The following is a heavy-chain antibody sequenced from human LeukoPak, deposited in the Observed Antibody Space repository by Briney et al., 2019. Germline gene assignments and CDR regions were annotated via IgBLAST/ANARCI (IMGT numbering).Heavy chain of an antibody. V-gene: IGHV4-31*11. CDR1: GGSISTSYW. D-gene: IGHD2-2*01. J-gene: IGHJ4*02. CDR3: ARGDQLPYYFDY. Sequence: SETLSLTCVVSGGSISTSYWWSWVRQPPGKGLEWIGYIYYSGSTYYNPSLKSRLTISLDTSKNQFSLRLSSVTAADTAVYYCARGDQLPYYFDYWGQGTLVTVSS. CDR2: IYYSGST.